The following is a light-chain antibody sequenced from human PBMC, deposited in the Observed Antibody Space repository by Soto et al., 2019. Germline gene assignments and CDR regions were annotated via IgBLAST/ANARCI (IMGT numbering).Light chain of an antibody. CDR3: CSYVGSFYV. Sequence: QSVLTQPRSVSGSPGQSVTISCTGTSSDVGGYNYVSWYQQHPGKAPKLMIYDVSKRPSGVPDRFPGSKSGNTASLTISGLQAEDEADYYCCSYVGSFYVFGTGTKSPS. CDR2: DVS. J-gene: IGLJ1*01. V-gene: IGLV2-11*01. CDR1: SSDVGGYNY.